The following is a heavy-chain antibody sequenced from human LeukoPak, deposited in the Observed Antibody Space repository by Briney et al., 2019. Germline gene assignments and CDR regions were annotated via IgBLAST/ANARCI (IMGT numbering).Heavy chain of an antibody. J-gene: IGHJ4*02. D-gene: IGHD4-23*01. CDR1: GGSISSGDYY. Sequence: SETLSLTXTVSGGSISSGDYYWSWIRQPPGKGLEWIGYIYYSGSTYYNPSLKSRVTISVDTSKNQFSLKLSSVTAADTAVYYCARVFTVVTPLHFDYWGQGTLVTVSS. CDR3: ARVFTVVTPLHFDY. CDR2: IYYSGST. V-gene: IGHV4-30-4*08.